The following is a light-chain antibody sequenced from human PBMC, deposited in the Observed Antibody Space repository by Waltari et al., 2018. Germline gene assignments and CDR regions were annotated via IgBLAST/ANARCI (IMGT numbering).Light chain of an antibody. J-gene: IGKJ1*01. Sequence: DIQMTQSPSTLSASVGDRVTITCRASQSVSNWLAWYQQKPGKAPNLLIYKAYSLESGVPSRFSGSGSGTEFTLTISSLQPDDFATYYCQQYNDDPRTFGQGTEVEFK. CDR2: KAY. CDR1: QSVSNW. CDR3: QQYNDDPRT. V-gene: IGKV1-5*03.